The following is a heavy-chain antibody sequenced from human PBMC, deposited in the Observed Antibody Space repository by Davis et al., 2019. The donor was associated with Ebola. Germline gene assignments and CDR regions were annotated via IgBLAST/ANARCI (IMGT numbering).Heavy chain of an antibody. J-gene: IGHJ3*01. CDR3: APTDTSGNEAFDL. CDR2: INGDGSNT. D-gene: IGHD4-23*01. CDR1: GFTFTNYW. V-gene: IGHV3-74*01. Sequence: GESLKISCAASGFTFTNYWMHWVRQVPGKGLVWVSGINGDGSNTFYADSVEGRFTISRDNARNTLYLQMTSLRAEDTALYYCAPTDTSGNEAFDLWGRGTMVTVSS.